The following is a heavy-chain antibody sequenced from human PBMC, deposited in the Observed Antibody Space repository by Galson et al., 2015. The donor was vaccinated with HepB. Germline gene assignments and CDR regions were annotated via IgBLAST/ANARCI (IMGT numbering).Heavy chain of an antibody. CDR1: GGSFSGYY. CDR2: INHSGST. D-gene: IGHD3-10*02. Sequence: ATLSLTCAVSGGSFSGYYWSWIRQPPGKGLEWIGEINHSGSTNYNPSLKSRVTISVDTSKNQFSLKLTSVTAADTAVYYCARGPRMFLHYFSYMDVWGKGTAVTVSS. V-gene: IGHV4-34*01. CDR3: ARGPRMFLHYFSYMDV. J-gene: IGHJ6*03.